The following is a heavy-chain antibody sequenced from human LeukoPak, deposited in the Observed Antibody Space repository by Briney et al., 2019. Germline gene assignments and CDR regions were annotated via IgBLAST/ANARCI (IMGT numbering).Heavy chain of an antibody. CDR1: GFTFSNYW. D-gene: IGHD2-15*01. V-gene: IGHV3-23*01. CDR3: AKEMKSGGWPLDY. CDR2: INDDSYYT. J-gene: IGHJ4*02. Sequence: GGSLRLSCAASGFTFSNYWMTWVRQAPGKRLEWVSGINDDSYYTYYADSVKGRFTISRDNSKNTLFLQMNSLRADDTALYYCAKEMKSGGWPLDYWGQGVLVTVSS.